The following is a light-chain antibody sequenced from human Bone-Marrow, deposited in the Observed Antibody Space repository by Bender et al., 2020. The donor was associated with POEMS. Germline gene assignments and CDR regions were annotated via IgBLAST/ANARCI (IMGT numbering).Light chain of an antibody. J-gene: IGLJ1*01. CDR2: DDP. Sequence: QSALTQPASVSGSPGQSIIISCTGSSSDFVNYNLVSWFQQHPGRAPKPMIHDDPKRPSGVSARFSASWSGNSASLTIFGLRAEDEADYCCSAYTYSLFVFGPGTTVSVL. V-gene: IGLV2-14*02. CDR1: SSDFVNYNL. CDR3: SAYTYSLFV.